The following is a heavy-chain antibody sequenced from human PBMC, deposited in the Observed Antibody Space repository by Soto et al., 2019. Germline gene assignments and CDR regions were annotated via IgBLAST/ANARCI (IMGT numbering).Heavy chain of an antibody. CDR2: MSSTSNIA. CDR1: GFTFTDFS. J-gene: IGHJ4*02. D-gene: IGHD4-17*01. CDR3: ASCYGDYEFPCEY. Sequence: GGALRLSCAGSGFTFTDFSMIWVRQAPGKGLEWISYMSSTSNIAYYVDSVNGRFTTSRDNDKNSLYLQMNSLRDEDTAVYYCASCYGDYEFPCEYWGQGTLVTVSS. V-gene: IGHV3-48*02.